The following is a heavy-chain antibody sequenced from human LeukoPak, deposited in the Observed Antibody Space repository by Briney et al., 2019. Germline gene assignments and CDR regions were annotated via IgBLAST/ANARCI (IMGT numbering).Heavy chain of an antibody. V-gene: IGHV3-48*03. CDR2: ISSSGSTI. Sequence: PGGSLRLSCAASGFTFSSYEMNWVRQAPGKGLEWVSYISSSGSTIYYADSVKGRFTISRDNAKNSLYLQMNSLRAEDTAVYYCARVVDSSSWIYYYYYYYMDVWGKGTTVTVSS. D-gene: IGHD6-13*01. CDR1: GFTFSSYE. CDR3: ARVVDSSSWIYYYYYYYMDV. J-gene: IGHJ6*03.